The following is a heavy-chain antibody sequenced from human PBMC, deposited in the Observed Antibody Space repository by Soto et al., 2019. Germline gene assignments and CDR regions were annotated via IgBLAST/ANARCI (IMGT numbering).Heavy chain of an antibody. Sequence: VKVSCKVSGYTLTELSMHWVRQAPGKGLEWMGGFDPEDGETIYAQKFQGRVTMTEDTSTDTAYMELSSLRSEDTAVYYCATGLTVVPAALDYWGQGTLVTVSS. CDR2: FDPEDGET. D-gene: IGHD2-2*01. V-gene: IGHV1-24*01. CDR3: ATGLTVVPAALDY. CDR1: GYTLTELS. J-gene: IGHJ4*02.